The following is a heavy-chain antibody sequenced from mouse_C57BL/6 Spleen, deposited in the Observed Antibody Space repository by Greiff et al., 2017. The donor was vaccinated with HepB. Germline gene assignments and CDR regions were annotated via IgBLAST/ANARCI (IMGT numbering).Heavy chain of an antibody. CDR2: IYPGSGST. Sequence: QVQLQQSGAELVKPGASVKMSCKASGYTFTSYWITWVKQRPGQGLEWIGDIYPGSGSTNYNEKFKSKATLTVDTSASTAYMQRSSLTSEDSAVYYCANKAYYSDAMDDWGQGTSVTVSS. CDR1: GYTFTSYW. V-gene: IGHV1-55*01. CDR3: ANKAYYSDAMDD. D-gene: IGHD2-12*01. J-gene: IGHJ4*01.